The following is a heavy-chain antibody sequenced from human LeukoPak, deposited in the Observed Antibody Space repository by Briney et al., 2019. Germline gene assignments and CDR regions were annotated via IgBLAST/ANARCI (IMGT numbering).Heavy chain of an antibody. J-gene: IGHJ2*01. CDR2: IYYSGST. CDR3: ARGYCSGGSCHSGRYYFDF. D-gene: IGHD2-15*01. Sequence: PSETLSLTCAVSGGSISSYYWSWIRQPPGKGLEWIGYIYYSGSTNYNPSLKSRVTISVDTSKNQFSLKLNSVTTADTAVYYCARGYCSGGSCHSGRYYFDFWGRGTLVTVSS. CDR1: GGSISSYY. V-gene: IGHV4-59*01.